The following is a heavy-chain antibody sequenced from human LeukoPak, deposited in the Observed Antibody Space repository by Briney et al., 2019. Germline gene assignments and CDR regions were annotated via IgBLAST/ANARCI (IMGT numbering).Heavy chain of an antibody. V-gene: IGHV1-2*02. CDR3: ARGLFYSGNWFDP. Sequence: ASVKVSCKASGYTFAGYYMHWVRQAPGQGLEWMGWINPNSGGTNYAQKFQGRVTMTRDTSISTAYMELSRLRSDDTAVYYCARGLFYSGNWFDPWGQGTLVTVSS. CDR1: GYTFAGYY. J-gene: IGHJ5*02. CDR2: INPNSGGT. D-gene: IGHD3-10*01.